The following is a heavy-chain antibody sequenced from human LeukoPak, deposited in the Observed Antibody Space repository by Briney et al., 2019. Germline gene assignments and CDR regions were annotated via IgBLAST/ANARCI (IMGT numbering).Heavy chain of an antibody. CDR2: IIPIFGTV. J-gene: IGHJ4*02. CDR1: GGTFSSYA. D-gene: IGHD5-18*01. CDR3: ASRGRGGVDTAMVLAPPDY. Sequence: ASVKVSCKASGGTFSSYAISWVRQAPGQGLEWMGGIIPIFGTVNYAQKFQGRVTITADESTSTAYKELSSLRSEDTAVYYCASRGRGGVDTAMVLAPPDYWGQGTLVTVSS. V-gene: IGHV1-69*13.